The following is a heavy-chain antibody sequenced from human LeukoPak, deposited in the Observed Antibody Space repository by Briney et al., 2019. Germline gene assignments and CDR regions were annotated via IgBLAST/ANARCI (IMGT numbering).Heavy chain of an antibody. V-gene: IGHV3-30*02. CDR2: IWYDGTYK. CDR3: AKEPREWKVLYVFDY. J-gene: IGHJ4*02. Sequence: PGGSLRLSCAASGFTFSSYGMHWVRQAPGKGLEWVASIWYDGTYKYYVDSVKGRFTISRDNSKKTLYLQMNTLRAEDTAVYYCAKEPREWKVLYVFDYWGQGTLVTVSS. D-gene: IGHD2/OR15-2a*01. CDR1: GFTFSSYG.